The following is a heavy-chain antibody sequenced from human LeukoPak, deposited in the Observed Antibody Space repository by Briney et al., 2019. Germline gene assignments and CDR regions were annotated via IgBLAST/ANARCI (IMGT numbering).Heavy chain of an antibody. CDR1: GYTFTGYY. CDR3: ARALSNYVDYYYYYYMDV. Sequence: ASVEVSCKASGYTFTGYYMHWVRQAPGQGLEWMGWINPNSGGTNYAQKFQGRVTMTRDTSISTAYMELSRLRSDDTALYYCARALSNYVDYYYYYYMDVWGKGTTVTVSS. CDR2: INPNSGGT. D-gene: IGHD4-11*01. J-gene: IGHJ6*03. V-gene: IGHV1-2*02.